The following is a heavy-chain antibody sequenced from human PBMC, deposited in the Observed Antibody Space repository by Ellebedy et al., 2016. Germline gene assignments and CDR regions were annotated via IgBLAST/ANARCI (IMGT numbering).Heavy chain of an antibody. V-gene: IGHV4-39*01. Sequence: GSLRLSCTVSGGSIDTSSYYWGWIRQSPGKGLEWIGSVYYNGSTYQSPSLKSRVTVSVDTSKNQFSLKLSSVTAADTAVYFCARHGRWILGLSWLDPWGQGTLVIVPS. CDR2: VYYNGST. CDR3: ARHGRWILGLSWLDP. J-gene: IGHJ5*02. CDR1: GGSIDTSSYY. D-gene: IGHD5-18*01.